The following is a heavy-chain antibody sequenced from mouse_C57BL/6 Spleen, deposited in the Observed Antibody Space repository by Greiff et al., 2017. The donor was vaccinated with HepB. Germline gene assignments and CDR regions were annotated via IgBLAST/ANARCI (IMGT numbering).Heavy chain of an antibody. V-gene: IGHV1-64*01. CDR2: IYPNSGTT. CDR1: GYTFTSYW. J-gene: IGHJ1*03. CDR3: ARGSGSV. D-gene: IGHD1-1*01. Sequence: QVQLQQPGAELVKPGASVTMSCKASGYTFTSYWVHWVKQSPGQGLEWIGMIYPNSGTTNYNEKFKSKATLTVDKSSSTAYMQLSSPTSDDSAVYYCARGSGSVWGTGTTVTVSS.